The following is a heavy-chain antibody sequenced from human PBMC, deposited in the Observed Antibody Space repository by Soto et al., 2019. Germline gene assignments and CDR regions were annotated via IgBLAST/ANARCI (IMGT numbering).Heavy chain of an antibody. CDR1: GGTLNNYV. CDR2: IIPVSGPA. D-gene: IGHD1-26*01. Sequence: QVRLVQSGAEVKKPGSSVKVSCKASGGTLNNYVLNWVRQAPGQGLEWTGAIIPVSGPADCAQRFQGRVTITADLSTATVYMELSSLTSDDTAVYYCAGGTWEPHWGQGTLVTVSS. J-gene: IGHJ4*02. CDR3: AGGTWEPH. V-gene: IGHV1-69*01.